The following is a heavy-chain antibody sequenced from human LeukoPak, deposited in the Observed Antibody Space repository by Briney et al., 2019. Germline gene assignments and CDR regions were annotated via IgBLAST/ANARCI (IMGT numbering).Heavy chain of an antibody. D-gene: IGHD3-22*01. CDR1: GGSISSYY. CDR3: ARDGTRASYYYGSSGSGDAFDI. Sequence: SETLSLTCTVSGGSISSYYWSWIRQPPGKGLEWIGYIYYSGSTNYNPSLKSRVTISVDTSKNQFSLKLSSVTAADTAVYYCARDGTRASYYYGSSGSGDAFDIWGQGTMVTVSS. CDR2: IYYSGST. J-gene: IGHJ3*02. V-gene: IGHV4-59*01.